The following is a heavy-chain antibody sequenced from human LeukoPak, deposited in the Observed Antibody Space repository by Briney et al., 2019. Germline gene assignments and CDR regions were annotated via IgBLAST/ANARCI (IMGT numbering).Heavy chain of an antibody. D-gene: IGHD4-17*01. V-gene: IGHV4-31*03. Sequence: SETLSLTCTVSGGSISSGGYYWRWIRQHPGKGLEWIGYIYYSGSTYYNPSLKSRVTISVDTSKNQFSLKLSSVTAADTAVYYCTRIDYGDYFDYWGQGTLVTVSS. CDR2: IYYSGST. CDR3: TRIDYGDYFDY. CDR1: GGSISSGGYY. J-gene: IGHJ4*02.